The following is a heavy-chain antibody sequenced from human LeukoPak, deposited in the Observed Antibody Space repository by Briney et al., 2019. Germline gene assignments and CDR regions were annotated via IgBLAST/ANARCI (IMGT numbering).Heavy chain of an antibody. CDR2: ITGGAGST. D-gene: IGHD6-13*01. Sequence: AGGSLRLSCAASEFTFSSYTMNWVRQAPGKGLECVSAITGGAGSTYYADSVKGRFTISRDNSKNTLYLQMNSLRAEDTAIYYCAKEPPAWSSSWYKYFDLWGRGTLVTVSS. J-gene: IGHJ2*01. CDR3: AKEPPAWSSSWYKYFDL. V-gene: IGHV3-23*01. CDR1: EFTFSSYT.